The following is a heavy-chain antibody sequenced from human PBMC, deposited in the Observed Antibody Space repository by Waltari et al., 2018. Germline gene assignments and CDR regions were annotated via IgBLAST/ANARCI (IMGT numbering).Heavy chain of an antibody. CDR2: ISNRGSFV. V-gene: IGHV3-21*01. CDR3: TRGVRLEAAWVSYNWFDT. J-gene: IGHJ5*02. CDR1: GFLFSSYS. D-gene: IGHD3-16*01. Sequence: QLVDSGGGLVKPGGSLRLSCAASGFLFSSYSMHWVRQAPGKGLEWISSISNRGSFVYYGDSVKGRFTISRDNAKNSLSLQMNNLRVEDTAVYYCTRGVRLEAAWVSYNWFDTWGQGTLVTVSS.